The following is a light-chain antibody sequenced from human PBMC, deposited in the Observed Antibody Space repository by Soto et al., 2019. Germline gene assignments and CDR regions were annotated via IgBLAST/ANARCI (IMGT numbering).Light chain of an antibody. J-gene: IGKJ1*01. CDR2: DAS. V-gene: IGKV1-5*01. CDR1: QSISSW. CDR3: QQYNNWPGT. Sequence: DIQMTQSPSTLSASVGDRVTITCRASQSISSWLAWYQQKPGKAPKLLFYDASSLESGVPSRFSGSGSETEFTLSISSLQSEDFAVYYCQQYNNWPGTFGQGTKWIS.